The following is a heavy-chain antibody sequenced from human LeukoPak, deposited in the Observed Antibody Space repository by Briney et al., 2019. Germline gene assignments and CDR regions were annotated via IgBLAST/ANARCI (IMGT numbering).Heavy chain of an antibody. V-gene: IGHV3-74*01. Sequence: GGSLRLSCAASGFTFSSYWMHWVRQAPGKGLVWVSRINSDGSSTSYADSVKGRFTISRDNAKNTLYLQMNSLRAEDTAVYYCASEEGIVGASDYWGQGTLVTVSS. D-gene: IGHD1-26*01. CDR3: ASEEGIVGASDY. CDR1: GFTFSSYW. J-gene: IGHJ4*02. CDR2: INSDGSST.